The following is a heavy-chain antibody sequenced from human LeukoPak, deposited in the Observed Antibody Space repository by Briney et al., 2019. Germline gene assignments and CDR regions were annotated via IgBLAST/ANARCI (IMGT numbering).Heavy chain of an antibody. J-gene: IGHJ5*02. D-gene: IGHD3-9*01. CDR2: ISSSSSYI. Sequence: PGGSLRLSCAASGFTFSSYSVNWVRQAPGKGLEWVSSISSSSSYIYYADSVKGRFTISRDNAKNSLYLQMNSLRAEDTAVYYCARTYYDILTGYFSDPWGQGTLVTVSS. CDR1: GFTFSSYS. V-gene: IGHV3-21*01. CDR3: ARTYYDILTGYFSDP.